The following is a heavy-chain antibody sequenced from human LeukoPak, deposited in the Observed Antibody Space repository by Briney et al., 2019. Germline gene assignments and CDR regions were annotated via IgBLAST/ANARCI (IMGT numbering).Heavy chain of an antibody. J-gene: IGHJ4*02. D-gene: IGHD3-10*01. CDR2: VSGSGGRT. CDR1: GFTFSNYG. V-gene: IGHV3-23*01. Sequence: GGSLRLSCAASGFTFSNYGMSWVRQSPGKGLEWVSRVSGSGGRTYYADSVKGRFTISRDNSKNTLYLQMNSLRAEDTAVYYCAKGAFTMVRGVPFDYWGQGTLVTVSS. CDR3: AKGAFTMVRGVPFDY.